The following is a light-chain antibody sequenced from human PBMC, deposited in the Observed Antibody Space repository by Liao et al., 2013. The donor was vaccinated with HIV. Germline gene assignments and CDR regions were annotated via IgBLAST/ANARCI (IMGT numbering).Light chain of an antibody. CDR2: QDS. CDR3: QAWDSGTEV. V-gene: IGLV3-1*01. J-gene: IGLJ2*01. CDR1: DLGKKY. Sequence: SYELTQPPSVSVSPGQRATISCSGADLGKKYVSWYQYKPGQSPILVIYQDSRRPSGITERISGSNSGDTATLTISGTQAVDEADYYCQAWDSGTEVFGGGTKVTVL.